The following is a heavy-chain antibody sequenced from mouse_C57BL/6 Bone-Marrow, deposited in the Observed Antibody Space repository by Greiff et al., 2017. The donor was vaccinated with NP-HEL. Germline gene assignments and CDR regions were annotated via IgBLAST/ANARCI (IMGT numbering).Heavy chain of an antibody. J-gene: IGHJ1*03. V-gene: IGHV1-5*01. CDR1: GYTFTSYW. Sequence: VQLQQSGTVLVRPGASVKMSCKTSGYTFTSYWMHWVKQRPGQGLEWIGAIYPGNSDTSYNQKFKGKATLTAVKSASTAYMELSSLTNEDSAVYYSTTYDGYRYWYFDVWGTGTTGTVSS. CDR2: IYPGNSDT. CDR3: TTYDGYRYWYFDV. D-gene: IGHD2-3*01.